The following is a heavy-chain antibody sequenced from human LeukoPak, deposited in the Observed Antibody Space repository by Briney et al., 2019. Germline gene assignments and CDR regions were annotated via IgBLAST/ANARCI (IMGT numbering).Heavy chain of an antibody. D-gene: IGHD4-23*01. V-gene: IGHV1-69*13. Sequence: GASVKVSCKASGGTFSSYAISWVRQAPGQGLEWMGRIIPIFGTANYAQKFQGRVTITADESTSTAYMELSSLRSEDTAVYYCARVPDYGGNYHPSVDAFDIWGQGTMVTVSS. CDR1: GGTFSSYA. J-gene: IGHJ3*02. CDR3: ARVPDYGGNYHPSVDAFDI. CDR2: IIPIFGTA.